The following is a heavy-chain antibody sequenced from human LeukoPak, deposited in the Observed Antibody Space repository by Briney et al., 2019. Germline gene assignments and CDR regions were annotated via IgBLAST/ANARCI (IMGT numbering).Heavy chain of an antibody. Sequence: ASVKVSCKASGYTFTSYDINWVRQATGQGLEWMGWMNPNSGNTGYAQKFQGRVTMTRNTSISTAYMELSSLRSEDTAVYYCARGRRVLRYLLDYYYYMDVWGKGTTVTISS. J-gene: IGHJ6*03. D-gene: IGHD3-9*01. V-gene: IGHV1-8*01. CDR3: ARGRRVLRYLLDYYYYMDV. CDR1: GYTFTSYD. CDR2: MNPNSGNT.